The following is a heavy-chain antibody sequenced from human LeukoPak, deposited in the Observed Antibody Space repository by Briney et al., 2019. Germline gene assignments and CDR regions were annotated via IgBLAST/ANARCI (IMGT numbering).Heavy chain of an antibody. CDR2: FDPEDGET. CDR1: GYTLTELS. Sequence: GASVKVSCKVSGYTLTELSMHWVRQAPGKGLEWMGGFDPEDGETIYAQKFQGRVTMTEDTSTDTAYMELSSLRSEDTAVYYRATTYYYGSGTFDYWGQGTLVTVSS. D-gene: IGHD3-10*01. CDR3: ATTYYYGSGTFDY. V-gene: IGHV1-24*01. J-gene: IGHJ4*02.